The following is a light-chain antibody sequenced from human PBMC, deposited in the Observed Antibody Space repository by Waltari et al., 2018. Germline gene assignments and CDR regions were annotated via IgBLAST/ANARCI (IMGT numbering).Light chain of an antibody. V-gene: IGKV3-11*01. J-gene: IGKJ3*01. CDR2: DAS. CDR3: QQRSNWPGT. CDR1: HSVGSH. Sequence: ENVLTQSTATLSLYPGERATVSCRASHSVGSHLAWYQQNPGQAPRLLIYDASNRATGIPARFSGSGSETDFTLTISGVEPEDFAVYYCQQRSNWPGTFGPGTKVDIK.